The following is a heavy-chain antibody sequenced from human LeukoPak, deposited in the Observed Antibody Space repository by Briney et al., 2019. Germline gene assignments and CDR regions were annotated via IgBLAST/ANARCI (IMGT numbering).Heavy chain of an antibody. J-gene: IGHJ3*02. Sequence: GGSLRLSCAASGFTFSSYAMNWVRQAPGRGLEWVSTISNSGGNTYYADSVKGQFTISRGTSKNTLYLQVDSLRAEDTAVYYCAKGLGTTRSAFDIWGQGTMVTVSS. D-gene: IGHD1-1*01. CDR1: GFTFSSYA. V-gene: IGHV3-23*01. CDR2: ISNSGGNT. CDR3: AKGLGTTRSAFDI.